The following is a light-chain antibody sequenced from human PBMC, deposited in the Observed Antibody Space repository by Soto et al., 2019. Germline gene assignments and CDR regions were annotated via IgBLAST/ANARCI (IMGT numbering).Light chain of an antibody. J-gene: IGLJ3*02. CDR3: SSYTSSRTVV. CDR2: DVT. V-gene: IGLV2-14*01. CDR1: SSDVGGHDY. Sequence: QLVLTQPASVSGSPGQSITISCTGTSSDVGGHDYVSWYQQYPGKAPKLMIYDVTYRPSGVSNRFSGSKSGNTASLTISGLQAEDEADYYCSSYTSSRTVVFGGGTQVTVL.